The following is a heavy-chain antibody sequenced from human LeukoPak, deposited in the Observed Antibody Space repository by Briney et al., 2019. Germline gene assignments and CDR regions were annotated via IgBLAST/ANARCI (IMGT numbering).Heavy chain of an antibody. D-gene: IGHD3/OR15-3a*01. CDR2: IDWDDDK. V-gene: IGHV2-70*01. J-gene: IGHJ4*02. CDR3: ARINGFNFLTAWFDY. Sequence: SGPTLVNPTQTLTLTCTFSGFSLRTGGIYVGSIRQPPGKALEWLALIDWDDDKYYTTSLKTRLTISKDTSKNQVVLTLTNMDPVDTATYDCARINGFNFLTAWFDYWGQGTLVTVSS. CDR1: GFSLRTGGIY.